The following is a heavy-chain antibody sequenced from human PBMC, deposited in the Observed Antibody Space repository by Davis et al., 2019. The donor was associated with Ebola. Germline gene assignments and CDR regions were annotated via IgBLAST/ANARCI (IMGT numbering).Heavy chain of an antibody. Sequence: GESLKISCAASGFTFSSYAMHWVRQAPGKGLEWVAVISYDGSNKYYADSVKGRFTISRDNSKNTLYLQMNSLRAEDTAVYYCAKGGNDNDYWGQGTLVTVSS. J-gene: IGHJ4*02. CDR3: AKGGNDNDY. CDR1: GFTFSSYA. CDR2: ISYDGSNK. D-gene: IGHD3-16*01. V-gene: IGHV3-30-3*01.